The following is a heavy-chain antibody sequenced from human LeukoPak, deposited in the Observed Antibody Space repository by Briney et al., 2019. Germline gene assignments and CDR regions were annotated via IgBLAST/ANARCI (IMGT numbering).Heavy chain of an antibody. V-gene: IGHV1-69*04. CDR2: IIPILGIA. J-gene: IGHJ4*02. CDR3: ARPMTTVTTPLYY. D-gene: IGHD4-17*01. Sequence: ASVKVSCKASGGTFSSYAISWVRQAPGQGLEWMGRIIPILGIANYAQKFQGRVTITADKSTSTAYMELSSLRSEDTAVYYCARPMTTVTTPLYYWGQGTLVTVSS. CDR1: GGTFSSYA.